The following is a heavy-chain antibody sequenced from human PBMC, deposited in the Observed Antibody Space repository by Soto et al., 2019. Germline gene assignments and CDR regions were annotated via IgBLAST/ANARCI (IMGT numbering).Heavy chain of an antibody. Sequence: GGSLRLSCAASGFTFSSYSMNWVRQAPGKGLEWVSYISSSSSTIYYADSVKGRFTISRDNAKNSLYLQMNSLRAEDTAVYYCARLGVTIFGVVPREPSMDVWGKGTTVTVSS. CDR1: GFTFSSYS. CDR3: ARLGVTIFGVVPREPSMDV. J-gene: IGHJ6*03. CDR2: ISSSSSTI. D-gene: IGHD3-3*01. V-gene: IGHV3-48*01.